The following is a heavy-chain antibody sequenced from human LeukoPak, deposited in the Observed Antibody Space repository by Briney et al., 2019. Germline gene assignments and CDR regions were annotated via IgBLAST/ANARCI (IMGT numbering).Heavy chain of an antibody. D-gene: IGHD1-1*01. CDR1: AYTFTEYY. CDR3: AVVSGTTVLYY. J-gene: IGHJ4*02. V-gene: IGHV1-2*02. CDR2: INPNSGGT. Sequence: GASVKVSCKASAYTFTEYYLHWVRQAPGQGLEWMGWINPNSGGTNYAQKFQGRVTMTRDTSISTAYMELSRLRSDDTAVYYCAVVSGTTVLYYWGQGTLVTVSS.